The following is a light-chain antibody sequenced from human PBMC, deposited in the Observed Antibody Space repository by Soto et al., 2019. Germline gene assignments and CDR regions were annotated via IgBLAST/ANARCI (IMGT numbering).Light chain of an antibody. V-gene: IGLV1-40*01. CDR1: SSNIGAGYD. J-gene: IGLJ1*01. Sequence: QSVLTQPTSVSGAPGQRVTISCTGSSSNIGAGYDVQWYQQLPGTAPKLLIYGNSNRPSGVPDRFSGSKSGTSASQAITGLQAEDEADYYCQSYDSSLSCYVFGTGTKLTVL. CDR2: GNS. CDR3: QSYDSSLSCYV.